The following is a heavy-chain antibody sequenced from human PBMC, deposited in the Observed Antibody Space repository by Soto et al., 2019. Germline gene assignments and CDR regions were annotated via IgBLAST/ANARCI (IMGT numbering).Heavy chain of an antibody. J-gene: IGHJ6*02. CDR1: GYTFTSYD. Sequence: ASVKVSCKASGYTFTSYDISWVRQATGQGLEWMGWMNPNSGNTDYSQKFQGRVTMTRDTSTSTAYMELSSLRSEDTAVYYCASPYDFWSGPQTYNMDVWGQGTTVTVSS. V-gene: IGHV1-8*01. CDR2: MNPNSGNT. D-gene: IGHD3-3*01. CDR3: ASPYDFWSGPQTYNMDV.